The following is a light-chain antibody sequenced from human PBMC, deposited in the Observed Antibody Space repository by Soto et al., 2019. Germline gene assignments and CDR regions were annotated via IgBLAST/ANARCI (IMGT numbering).Light chain of an antibody. CDR1: SSDVGSYNL. CDR3: CSYADSSTYV. Sequence: QSVLTQPASVSGSPGQSITISRTGTSSDVGSYNLVSWYQQHPGKAPKLIIYEDSKRPSGVSNRFSGSKSGNTASLTISGLQTEDEADYYCCSYADSSTYVFGTGTKVTVL. V-gene: IGLV2-23*01. CDR2: EDS. J-gene: IGLJ1*01.